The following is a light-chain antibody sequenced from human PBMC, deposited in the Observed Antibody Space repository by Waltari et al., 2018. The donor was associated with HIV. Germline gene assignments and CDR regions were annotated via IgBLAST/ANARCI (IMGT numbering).Light chain of an antibody. Sequence: EIVMTQSPATLSVAPGERATLSCRASQSVSSKLAWYQQKPGQAPRLLIYGASTRATGIPGRFSGGGSGTEFTLTISSLQSEDFAVYYCQQYNNWPLTFGGGTRVEI. CDR1: QSVSSK. CDR2: GAS. CDR3: QQYNNWPLT. J-gene: IGKJ4*01. V-gene: IGKV3-15*01.